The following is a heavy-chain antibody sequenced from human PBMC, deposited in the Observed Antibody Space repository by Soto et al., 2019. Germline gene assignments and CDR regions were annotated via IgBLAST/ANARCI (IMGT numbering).Heavy chain of an antibody. Sequence: SQTLSLTCAISGDSVSSNIAAWNWIRQSPSRGLEWLGRTYYRSKWYNDYAVSVQSRITINPDTSKNQFSLQPNSVTPEDTAVYYCVREGRWGYSYGYYYYYGMDVWGQGTTVTVSS. J-gene: IGHJ6*02. CDR1: GDSVSSNIAA. V-gene: IGHV6-1*01. CDR3: VREGRWGYSYGYYYYYGMDV. CDR2: TYYRSKWYN. D-gene: IGHD5-18*01.